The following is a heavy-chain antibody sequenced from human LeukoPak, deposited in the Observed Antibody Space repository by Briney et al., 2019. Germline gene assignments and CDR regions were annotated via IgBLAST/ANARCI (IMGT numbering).Heavy chain of an antibody. J-gene: IGHJ4*02. CDR1: GYSFTTCW. CDR3: ARRRSPAVFDY. Sequence: GESLKISCEASGYSFTTCWIGWVRQMPGKGLEWMGIIYPDDSDTRYSPSFQGQVTISADKSISTAYLQWSSLRASDTAMYYCARRRSPAVFDYWGQGTLVTVSS. D-gene: IGHD2-2*01. CDR2: IYPDDSDT. V-gene: IGHV5-51*01.